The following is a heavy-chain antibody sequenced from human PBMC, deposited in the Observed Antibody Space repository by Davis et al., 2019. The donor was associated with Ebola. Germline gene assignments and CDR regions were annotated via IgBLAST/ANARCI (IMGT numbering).Heavy chain of an antibody. Sequence: GESLKISCAASGFTFSSYSMHWVRQAPGKGLEWLAVIWHDGSNENYADSVKGRFTMSRDNSKNTLYLEMNSLTAEDTAVYFCARDVWFGELRPAALDIWGQGTMVNVSS. CDR2: IWHDGSNE. CDR1: GFTFSSYS. CDR3: ARDVWFGELRPAALDI. D-gene: IGHD3-10*01. J-gene: IGHJ3*02. V-gene: IGHV3-33*08.